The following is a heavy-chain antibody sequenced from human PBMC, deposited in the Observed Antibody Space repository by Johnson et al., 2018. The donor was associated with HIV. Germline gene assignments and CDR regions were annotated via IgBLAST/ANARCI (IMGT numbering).Heavy chain of an antibody. CDR3: ARVYSSSSAHAFDF. CDR1: GFTFSSHG. CDR2: IWYDGSTK. D-gene: IGHD6-6*01. Sequence: VQLVESGGGVVQPGRSLRLSCAASGFTFSSHGMHWVRQAPGKGLEWVAVIWYDGSTKYYADSVKGRFTISRDNSKNTLYLQMNSLRAGDTAVYYCARVYSSSSAHAFDFWGQGTMVTVSS. J-gene: IGHJ3*01. V-gene: IGHV3-33*01.